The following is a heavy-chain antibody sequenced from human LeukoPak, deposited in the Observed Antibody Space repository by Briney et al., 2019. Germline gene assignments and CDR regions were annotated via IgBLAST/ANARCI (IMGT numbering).Heavy chain of an antibody. Sequence: SETLSLTCTVSGDSISSGGYYWSWIRQHPGKGLEWIGYIYYSGSTYYNPSLKSRVTISLDTSKNQFSLKLSSVTAADTAVYYCARVGGSGTDYYYMDVWGKGTTVTVSS. CDR1: GDSISSGGYY. J-gene: IGHJ6*03. CDR2: IYYSGST. V-gene: IGHV4-31*03. CDR3: ARVGGSGTDYYYMDV. D-gene: IGHD2-15*01.